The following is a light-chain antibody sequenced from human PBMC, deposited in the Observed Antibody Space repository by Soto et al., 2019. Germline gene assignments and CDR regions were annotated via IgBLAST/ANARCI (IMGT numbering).Light chain of an antibody. J-gene: IGKJ1*01. CDR2: AAS. Sequence: DIQMTQSPSSLSASVGDRVTITCRASQSISSHLNWYQQQPGNAPKLLIYAASSLQSGVPSRFSGSGSGTDFTLTISSLQPEDFATYYCEQSYSTPWTFGQGTKVEIK. CDR1: QSISSH. CDR3: EQSYSTPWT. V-gene: IGKV1-39*01.